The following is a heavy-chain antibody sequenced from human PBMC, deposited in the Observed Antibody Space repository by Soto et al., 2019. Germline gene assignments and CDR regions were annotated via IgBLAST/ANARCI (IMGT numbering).Heavy chain of an antibody. J-gene: IGHJ4*02. CDR2: IYWDGDK. Sequence: QITLKESGPTLVKPTQTLTLTCTISGFSLSTSGVGVGWIRQPPGKALDWLALIYWDGDKRYSPSLKSRLTIPKDNSQYQVVLTMTNMDPVDTASYYCVRFLWLGEVTWGQGTLVTVSS. CDR3: VRFLWLGEVT. D-gene: IGHD3-10*01. CDR1: GFSLSTSGVG. V-gene: IGHV2-5*02.